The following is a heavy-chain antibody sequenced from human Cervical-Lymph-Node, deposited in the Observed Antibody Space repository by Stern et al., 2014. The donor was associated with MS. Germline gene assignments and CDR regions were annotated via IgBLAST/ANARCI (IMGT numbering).Heavy chain of an antibody. CDR1: GFTFEDYA. V-gene: IGHV3-33*01. CDR3: ARKIPDYYYYAMDV. CDR2: IWYDGSQK. J-gene: IGHJ6*02. D-gene: IGHD2-2*02. Sequence: QVQLVQSGGGVVQPGGSQRLSCTASGFTFEDYAMEWVRQVPGKGLAWGAMIWYDGSQKYYGDSVRGRFSVSRDNSRNTLYLQMKSLSLEDTAVYYCARKIPDYYYYAMDVWGQGTTVTVSS.